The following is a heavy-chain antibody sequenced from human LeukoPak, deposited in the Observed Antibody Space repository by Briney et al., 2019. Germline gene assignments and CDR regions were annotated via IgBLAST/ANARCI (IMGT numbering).Heavy chain of an antibody. D-gene: IGHD6-19*01. J-gene: IGHJ4*02. Sequence: GGSLRLSCVASGFTLSSYSMSWVRQAPGKGLEWVSSISASSNFISYADSVKGRFTISRDNAKKSLYLQMNSVRAEDTAVYYCARDPGYSSGWFDYWGQGALVTVSS. V-gene: IGHV3-21*01. CDR2: ISASSNFI. CDR1: GFTLSSYS. CDR3: ARDPGYSSGWFDY.